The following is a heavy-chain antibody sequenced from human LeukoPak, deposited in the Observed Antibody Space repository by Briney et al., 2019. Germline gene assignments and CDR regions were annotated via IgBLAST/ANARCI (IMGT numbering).Heavy chain of an antibody. CDR1: GYSFTSYD. D-gene: IGHD6-13*01. V-gene: IGHV1-3*01. CDR3: ARGHPVGRIAAAVGFDY. Sequence: GASVKVSCKASGYSFTSYDINWVRQATGQRLEWMGWINAGNGNTKYSQKFQGRVTITRDTSASTAYMELSSLRSEDTAVYYCARGHPVGRIAAAVGFDYWGQGTLVTVSS. CDR2: INAGNGNT. J-gene: IGHJ4*02.